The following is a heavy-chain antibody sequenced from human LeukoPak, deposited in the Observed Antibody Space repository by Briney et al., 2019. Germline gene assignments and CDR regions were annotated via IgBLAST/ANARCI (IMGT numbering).Heavy chain of an antibody. J-gene: IGHJ1*01. Sequence: GASVKVSCKASGYTLTGYYMHWVRQAPGQGLECMGWINPNNGGTNYAQKFQGRDTMTEDTSTDTAYMELSSLRSEDTAVYFCARALPRGSNYATEYFQYWGQGTLVTVSS. D-gene: IGHD2-8*01. V-gene: IGHV1-2*02. CDR1: GYTLTGYY. CDR2: INPNNGGT. CDR3: ARALPRGSNYATEYFQY.